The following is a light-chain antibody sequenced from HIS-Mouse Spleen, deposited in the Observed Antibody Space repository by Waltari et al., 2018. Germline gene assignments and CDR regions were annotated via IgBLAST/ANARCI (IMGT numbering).Light chain of an antibody. V-gene: IGLV3-1*01. J-gene: IGLJ1*01. Sequence: SYELTQPPSVSVSPGQTASIPCSGDKLGDKYACWYQQKPGQSPGLVIYQDSKRPSGIPERFSGSNSGNTATLTISGTQAMDEADYYCQAWDSSTYVFGTGTKVTVL. CDR2: QDS. CDR3: QAWDSSTYV. CDR1: KLGDKY.